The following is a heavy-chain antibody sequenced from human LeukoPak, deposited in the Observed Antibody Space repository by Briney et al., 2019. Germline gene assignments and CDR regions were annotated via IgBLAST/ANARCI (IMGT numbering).Heavy chain of an antibody. V-gene: IGHV4-39*01. J-gene: IGHJ4*02. CDR2: IYYSGST. Sequence: SETLSLTCTVSGGSISSSSYYWGWIRQPPGKGLEWIVSIYYSGSTYYNPSLKSRVTISVDTSKNQFSLKLSSVTAADTAVYYCARTYRGYSYGYFFDYWGQGTLVTVSS. CDR1: GGSISSSSYY. CDR3: ARTYRGYSYGYFFDY. D-gene: IGHD5-18*01.